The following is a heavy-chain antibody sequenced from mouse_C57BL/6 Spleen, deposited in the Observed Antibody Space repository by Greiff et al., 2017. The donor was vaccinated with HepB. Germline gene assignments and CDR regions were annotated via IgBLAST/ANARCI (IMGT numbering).Heavy chain of an antibody. D-gene: IGHD3-3*01. Sequence: EVQGVESGGGLVQPGGSMKLSCVASGFTFSNYWMNWVRQSPEKGLEWVAQIRLKSDNYATHYAESVKGRFTISRDDSKSSVYLQMNNLRAEDTGIYYCGTDWFAYWGRGTLVTVSA. CDR1: GFTFSNYW. J-gene: IGHJ3*01. CDR2: IRLKSDNYAT. CDR3: GTDWFAY. V-gene: IGHV6-3*01.